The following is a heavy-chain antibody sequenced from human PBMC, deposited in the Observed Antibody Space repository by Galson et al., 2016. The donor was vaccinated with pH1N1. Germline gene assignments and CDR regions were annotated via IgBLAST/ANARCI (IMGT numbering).Heavy chain of an antibody. Sequence: SETLSLTCAVYGGSFSTSSWGWIRQPPGKGLEWIGEINHSGSATYNASLKSRVTISIDTSKNQFSLNLNSVTAADTAVYYCVRSLYGYGSGTYELDNWGQGPRVTVSS. CDR3: VRSLYGYGSGTYELDN. J-gene: IGHJ4*02. V-gene: IGHV4-34*01. CDR1: GGSFSTSS. D-gene: IGHD3-10*01. CDR2: INHSGSA.